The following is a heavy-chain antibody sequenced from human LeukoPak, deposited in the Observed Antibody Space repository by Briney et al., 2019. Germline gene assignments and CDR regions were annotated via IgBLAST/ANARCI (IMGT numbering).Heavy chain of an antibody. J-gene: IGHJ4*02. V-gene: IGHV4-61*02. Sequence: SQTLSLTCTVSGGSISSGSYYWSWIRQPAGKGLEWIGRIYTSGSTNYNPSLKSRVTISVDTSKNQFSLKLSSVTAADTAVYYCASSVGNYGGNKAIDYWGQGTLVTVSS. CDR3: ASSVGNYGGNKAIDY. CDR2: IYTSGST. CDR1: GGSISSGSYY. D-gene: IGHD4-23*01.